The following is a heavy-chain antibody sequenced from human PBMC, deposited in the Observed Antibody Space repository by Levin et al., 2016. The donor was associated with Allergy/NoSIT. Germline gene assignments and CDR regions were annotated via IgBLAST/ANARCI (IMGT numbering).Heavy chain of an antibody. CDR2: ISPYNGNT. CDR3: ARAHYNGNSGGNYFDP. D-gene: IGHD4-23*01. CDR1: GYTFTGYG. V-gene: IGHV1-18*01. Sequence: ASVKVSCKASGYTFTGYGITWVRQAPGQGLEWMGWISPYNGNTNYAQNLQGRVTMTTDTSTSTAYMELRSLRSDDTAIYYCARAHYNGNSGGNYFDPWGQGTQVTVSS. J-gene: IGHJ5*02.